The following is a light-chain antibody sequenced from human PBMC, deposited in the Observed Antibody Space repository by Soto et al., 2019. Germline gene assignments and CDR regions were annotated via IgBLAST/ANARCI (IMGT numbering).Light chain of an antibody. CDR3: QKSYSTPRK. V-gene: IGKV1-12*01. Sequence: DIQVTHSPSSVSASVLDIVTITFRSSQGIGNWLAWYQQKPGKAPKLLIYAASSLQSGVPSRFSGSGSGTDFTLTISSLQPEDFATYYCQKSYSTPRKFGQGTKVDIK. CDR2: AAS. J-gene: IGKJ1*01. CDR1: QGIGNW.